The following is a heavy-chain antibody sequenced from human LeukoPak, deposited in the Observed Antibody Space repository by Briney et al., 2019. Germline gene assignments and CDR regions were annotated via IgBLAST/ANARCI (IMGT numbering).Heavy chain of an antibody. J-gene: IGHJ6*03. CDR1: GFTFSSYW. Sequence: GGSLRLSCAASGFTFSSYWMSWVRQAPGKGLERVANIKQDGSEKYYVDSVKGRFTISRDNAKNSLYLQMNSLRAEDTAVYYCARDQAQVAAAGTIYYYYYYMDVWGKGTTVTVSS. V-gene: IGHV3-7*01. D-gene: IGHD6-13*01. CDR2: IKQDGSEK. CDR3: ARDQAQVAAAGTIYYYYYYMDV.